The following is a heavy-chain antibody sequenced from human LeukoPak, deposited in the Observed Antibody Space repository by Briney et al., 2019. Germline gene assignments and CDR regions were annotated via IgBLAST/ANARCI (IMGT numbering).Heavy chain of an antibody. J-gene: IGHJ4*02. CDR3: ARDFVLLWFGELLHYFDY. CDR1: GYTFTGYY. CDR2: INPNSGGT. D-gene: IGHD3-10*01. Sequence: ASVKVSCKASGYTFTGYYMHWVRQAPGQGLEWMGWINPNSGGTNYAQKFQGRVTMTRDTSISTAYMELSRLRSDDTAVYYCARDFVLLWFGELLHYFDYWGQGTLVTVSS. V-gene: IGHV1-2*02.